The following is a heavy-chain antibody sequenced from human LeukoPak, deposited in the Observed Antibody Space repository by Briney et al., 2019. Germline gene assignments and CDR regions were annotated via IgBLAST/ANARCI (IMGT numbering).Heavy chain of an antibody. V-gene: IGHV3-11*04. J-gene: IGHJ4*02. CDR2: ISSSGSTI. CDR3: ARRAVAGTLDH. Sequence: PGGSLRLSCAASGFTFSDYYMSWIRQAPGKGLEWVSYISSSGSTIYYADSVKGRLTISRDNAKNSLYLQVNSLRAEDTAVYYCARRAVAGTLDHWGQGALVTVSS. CDR1: GFTFSDYY. D-gene: IGHD6-19*01.